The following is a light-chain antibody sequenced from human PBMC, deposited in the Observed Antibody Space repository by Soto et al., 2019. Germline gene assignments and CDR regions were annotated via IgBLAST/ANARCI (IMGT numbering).Light chain of an antibody. CDR3: QQYYSYPPYT. V-gene: IGKV1-8*01. Sequence: AIRMTQSPSSPSASTGDRVTITCRASQGISSYLAWYQQKPGKAPKLLTYAASTLQSGVPSRFSGSGSGTDFTLTISCLQSEDFATYYCQQYYSYPPYTFGQGTKLEIK. J-gene: IGKJ2*01. CDR2: AAS. CDR1: QGISSY.